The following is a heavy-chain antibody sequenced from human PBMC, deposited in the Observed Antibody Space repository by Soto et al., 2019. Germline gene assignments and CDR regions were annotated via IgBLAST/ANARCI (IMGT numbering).Heavy chain of an antibody. V-gene: IGHV4-39*01. CDR3: ARHLVYPETSALSSGFDS. Sequence: SETLSLTCSFSGDSIRSANSYWGWIRLSPTKGLEWIGSITYGGTTHYYPSLKNRVTISADTSKNQFSVTLNSMTAADTAIYYCARHLVYPETSALSSGFDSWGPGNLVTVSS. J-gene: IGHJ5*01. CDR2: ITYGGTT. D-gene: IGHD2-8*01. CDR1: GDSIRSANSY.